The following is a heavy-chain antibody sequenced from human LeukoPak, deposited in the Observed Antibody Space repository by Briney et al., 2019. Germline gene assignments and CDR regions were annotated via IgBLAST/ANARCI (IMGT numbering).Heavy chain of an antibody. CDR1: GFTFSSYA. D-gene: IGHD2-8*01. CDR3: AKDDWNDGGDCTNGVCYIVDY. Sequence: PGGSLRLSCAASGFTFSSYAMSWVRQAPGKGLEWVSAISGSGGSTYYADSVKGRFTISRDNSKNTLYLQMNSLRAEDTAVYYCAKDDWNDGGDCTNGVCYIVDYWGQGTLVTVSS. CDR2: ISGSGGST. V-gene: IGHV3-23*01. J-gene: IGHJ4*02.